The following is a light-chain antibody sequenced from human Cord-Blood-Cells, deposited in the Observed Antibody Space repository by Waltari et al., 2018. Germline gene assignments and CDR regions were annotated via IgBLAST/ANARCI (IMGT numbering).Light chain of an antibody. V-gene: IGKV1-33*01. CDR2: DDT. Sequence: DIQISHSPSSLSASVGYRVTITCQASQDISNYLNWYHQKPEQSPKLLIYDDTNLETWVPSRFSGSGSETDVTFTISSLQTADIAVYYCKQYDNLPYTFGHGTKLEI. J-gene: IGKJ2*01. CDR3: KQYDNLPYT. CDR1: QDISNY.